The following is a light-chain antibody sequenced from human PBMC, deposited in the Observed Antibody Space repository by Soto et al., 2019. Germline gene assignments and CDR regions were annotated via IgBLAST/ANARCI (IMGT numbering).Light chain of an antibody. CDR2: STN. CDR1: SGSVSTSYY. V-gene: IGLV8-61*01. Sequence: QTVVTQEPSISVSPGGTVTLTCGLSSGSVSTSYYPSWYQQTPGQAPRTLIYSTNTRSSGVPDRFSGSILGNKAALTITGAQADDESDYYCVLYMGSALVFGGGTKLTVL. J-gene: IGLJ2*01. CDR3: VLYMGSALV.